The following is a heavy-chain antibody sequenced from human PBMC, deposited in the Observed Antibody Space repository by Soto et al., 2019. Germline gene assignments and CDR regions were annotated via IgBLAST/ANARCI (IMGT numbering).Heavy chain of an antibody. Sequence: GGSLRLSCAASGFTFSSYSMNWVRQAPGKGLEWVAVIWYDGSNKYYADSVKGRFTISRDNSKNTLYLQMNSLRAEDTAVYYCARGLCSSTSCFDAFDIWGQGTMVTVSS. V-gene: IGHV3-33*08. J-gene: IGHJ3*02. CDR1: GFTFSSYS. CDR2: IWYDGSNK. CDR3: ARGLCSSTSCFDAFDI. D-gene: IGHD2-2*01.